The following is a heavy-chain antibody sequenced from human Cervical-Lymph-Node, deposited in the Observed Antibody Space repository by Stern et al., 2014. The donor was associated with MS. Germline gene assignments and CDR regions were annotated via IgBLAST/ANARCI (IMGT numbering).Heavy chain of an antibody. CDR3: ARGVVSNRAAATLHNLFDP. Sequence: VQLEESGAEVKKPGSSMNVSCKPSGGTFSSSYAITWLRQAPGQGLEWMGRIIPILGLANYAQKFQDRVTITADTSTSTTYMQLSSLRSEDTAVYYCARGVVSNRAAATLHNLFDPWGQGTLVTVSS. J-gene: IGHJ5*02. CDR2: IIPILGLA. CDR1: GGTFSSSYA. V-gene: IGHV1-69*09. D-gene: IGHD2-15*01.